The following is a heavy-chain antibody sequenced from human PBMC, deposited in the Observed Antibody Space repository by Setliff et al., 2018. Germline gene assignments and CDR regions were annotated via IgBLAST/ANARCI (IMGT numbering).Heavy chain of an antibody. V-gene: IGHV1-69*05. CDR2: IIPLFGTA. Sequence: SVKVSCKASGGTFSSYAISWVRQAPGQGLEWMGGIIPLFGTANYAQKFQGRVTITTDESTSTAYMELSSLRSEDTAVYYCARGGRDHWYFDLWGRGTLVTAPQ. CDR1: GGTFSSYA. D-gene: IGHD3-16*01. J-gene: IGHJ2*01. CDR3: ARGGRDHWYFDL.